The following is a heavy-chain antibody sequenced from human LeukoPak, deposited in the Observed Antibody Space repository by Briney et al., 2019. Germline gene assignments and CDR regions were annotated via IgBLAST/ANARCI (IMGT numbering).Heavy chain of an antibody. CDR1: GFTFSSYA. D-gene: IGHD6-13*01. V-gene: IGHV3-30*04. J-gene: IGHJ6*02. CDR2: ISYDGSNK. Sequence: GGSLRLSCAASGFTFSSYAMHWVRQAPGKGLEWVAVISYDGSNKYYADSVKGRFTISRDNSKNTLYLQMNSLRAEDTAVYYCARDLVVSRGSSWYFRVDYYYGMDVWGQGTTVTVSS. CDR3: ARDLVVSRGSSWYFRVDYYYGMDV.